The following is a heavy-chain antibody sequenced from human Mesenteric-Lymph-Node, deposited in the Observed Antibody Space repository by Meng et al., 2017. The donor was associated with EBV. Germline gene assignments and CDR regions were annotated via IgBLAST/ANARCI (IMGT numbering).Heavy chain of an antibody. CDR3: ATSDPHGGNWFDP. J-gene: IGHJ5*02. CDR2: IIPIFGTA. D-gene: IGHD3-10*01. Sequence: QVQLVQSGAEVKXPXSSVKVSCKASGGTFSSYAISWVRQAPGQGLEWMGGIIPIFGTANYAQKFQGRVTITADESTSTAYMELSSLRSEDTAVYYCATSDPHGGNWFDPWGQGTLVTVSS. CDR1: GGTFSSYA. V-gene: IGHV1-69*01.